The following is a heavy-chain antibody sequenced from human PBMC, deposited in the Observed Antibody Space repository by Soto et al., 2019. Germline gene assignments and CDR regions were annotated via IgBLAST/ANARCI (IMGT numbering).Heavy chain of an antibody. CDR3: ARDGLGYCSSTSCSYYYGMDV. Sequence: AASVKVSCKASGYTFTGYYMHWVRQAPGQGLEWMGWINPNSGGTNYAQKFQGWVTMTRDTSISTAYMELSRLRSDDTAVYYCARDGLGYCSSTSCSYYYGMDVWGQGTTVTVSS. CDR2: INPNSGGT. CDR1: GYTFTGYY. J-gene: IGHJ6*02. V-gene: IGHV1-2*04. D-gene: IGHD2-2*01.